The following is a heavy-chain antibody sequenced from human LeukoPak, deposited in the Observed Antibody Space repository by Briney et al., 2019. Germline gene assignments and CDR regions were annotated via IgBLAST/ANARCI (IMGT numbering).Heavy chain of an antibody. CDR1: GFTVSSNY. CDR2: IYSGGST. D-gene: IGHD1-26*01. CDR3: ARDHGYSGLDY. V-gene: IGHV3-53*01. J-gene: IGHJ4*02. Sequence: GGSLRLSCAASGFTVSSNYMSWVRQAPGKGLEWVSVIYSGGSTYYADSVKGRFTISRDNSKSTLYLQMNSLRAEDTAVYYCARDHGYSGLDYWGQGTLVTVSS.